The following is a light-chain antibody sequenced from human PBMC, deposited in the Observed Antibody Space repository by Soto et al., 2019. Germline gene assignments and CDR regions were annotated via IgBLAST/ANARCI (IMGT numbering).Light chain of an antibody. V-gene: IGLV2-8*01. J-gene: IGLJ3*02. Sequence: QSVLTQPPSASGSPGQSVTISCTGTSSDVGGYDFVSWYQHHPGKAPKVIIFDVSKRPSGVPDRFSGSKSGNTASLTVSGLQAEDEADYFCSSYEGSNTWVFGGGTKLTVL. CDR2: DVS. CDR1: SSDVGGYDF. CDR3: SSYEGSNTWV.